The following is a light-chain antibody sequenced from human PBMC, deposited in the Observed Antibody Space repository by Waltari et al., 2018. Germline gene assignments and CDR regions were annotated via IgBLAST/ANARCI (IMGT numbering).Light chain of an antibody. Sequence: QSVVTQPPSMSGTPGQRVTISCSGSFSNIGPNPFNWYQQLPETAPKLLIYSSDRRPSGVPDRFSGSKSGTSASLGISGLQSEDEADYYCATWDDSLNGHMVFGGGTKVTVL. CDR3: ATWDDSLNGHMV. CDR2: SSD. V-gene: IGLV1-44*01. CDR1: FSNIGPNP. J-gene: IGLJ2*01.